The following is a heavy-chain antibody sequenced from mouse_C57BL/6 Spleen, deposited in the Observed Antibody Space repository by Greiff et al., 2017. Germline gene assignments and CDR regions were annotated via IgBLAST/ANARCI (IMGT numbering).Heavy chain of an antibody. J-gene: IGHJ2*01. D-gene: IGHD2-2*01. CDR2: IDPSDSYT. V-gene: IGHV1-59*01. CDR1: GYTFTSYW. CDR3: AHYGSASDY. Sequence: QVQLQQPGAELVRPGTSVKLSCKASGYTFTSYWMHWVKQRPGQGLEWIGVIDPSDSYTNYNQKFKGKATLTVDTSSSTAYMQLSSLTSEDSAVYYCAHYGSASDYWGQGTTLTVSS.